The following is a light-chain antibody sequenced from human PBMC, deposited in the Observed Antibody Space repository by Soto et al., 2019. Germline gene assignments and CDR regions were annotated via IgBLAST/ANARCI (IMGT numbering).Light chain of an antibody. CDR2: AAS. J-gene: IGKJ2*01. CDR3: QQYYSYPLYT. V-gene: IGKV1-8*01. Sequence: AIRMTQSPSSFSASTGDRVTITCRASQGISSYLAWYQQKPGKAPKLLIYAASTLQSGVPSRFSDSGSGTDLTLTISCLQSEDFATYYCQQYYSYPLYTFGQGTKLEIK. CDR1: QGISSY.